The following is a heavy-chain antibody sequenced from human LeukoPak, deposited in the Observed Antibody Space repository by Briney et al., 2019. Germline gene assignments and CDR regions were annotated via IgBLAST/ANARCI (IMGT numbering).Heavy chain of an antibody. CDR3: AREGMDYSNYYYFDY. J-gene: IGHJ4*02. D-gene: IGHD4-11*01. CDR2: INHSGST. CDR1: GGSFSGYY. V-gene: IGHV4-34*01. Sequence: SETLSLTCAVYGGSFSGYYWSWIRQPPGKGLEWIGEINHSGSTNYNPSLKSRVTISVDTSKNQFSLKLSSVTAADTAVYYCAREGMDYSNYYYFDYWGQGTLVTVSS.